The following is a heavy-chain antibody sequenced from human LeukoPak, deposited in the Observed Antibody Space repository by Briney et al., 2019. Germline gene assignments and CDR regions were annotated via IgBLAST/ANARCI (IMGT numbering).Heavy chain of an antibody. CDR2: ISGSGGST. CDR1: GFTFSSYA. CDR3: GTVQDTYYYDSSVG. V-gene: IGHV3-23*01. Sequence: GGSLRLSCAASGFTFSSYAMSWVRQAPGKGLEWVSAISGSGGSTYYADSVKGRFTISRDNSKNTLYLQMNSLRAEDTAVYYCGTVQDTYYYDSSVGWGRGTLVTVSS. J-gene: IGHJ4*02. D-gene: IGHD3-22*01.